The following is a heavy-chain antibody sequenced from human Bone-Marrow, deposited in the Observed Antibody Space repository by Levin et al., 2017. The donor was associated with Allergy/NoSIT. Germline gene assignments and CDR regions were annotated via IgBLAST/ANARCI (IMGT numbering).Heavy chain of an antibody. J-gene: IGHJ5*02. CDR2: ISYDGSNK. Sequence: GESLKISCAASGFTFSSYGMHWVRQAPGKGLEWVAVISYDGSNKYYADSVKGRFTISRDNSKNTLYLQMNSLRAEDTAVYYCAKGQYQLLSDGYNWFDPWGQGTLVTVSS. CDR1: GFTFSSYG. D-gene: IGHD2-2*01. CDR3: AKGQYQLLSDGYNWFDP. V-gene: IGHV3-30*18.